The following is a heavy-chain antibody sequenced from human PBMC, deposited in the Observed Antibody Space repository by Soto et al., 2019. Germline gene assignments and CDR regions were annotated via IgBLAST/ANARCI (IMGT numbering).Heavy chain of an antibody. D-gene: IGHD6-13*01. V-gene: IGHV4-39*01. CDR2: IYYSGST. J-gene: IGHJ6*02. CDR3: ARRGRIVGYSSPPPSYYYYYGMDV. CDR1: GGSISSSSYY. Sequence: SETLSLTCTVSGGSISSSSYYWGWIRQPPGKGLEWIGSIYYSGSTYYNPSLKSRVTISVDTSKNQFSLKLSSVTAADTAVYYCARRGRIVGYSSPPPSYYYYYGMDVWGQGTTVTVSS.